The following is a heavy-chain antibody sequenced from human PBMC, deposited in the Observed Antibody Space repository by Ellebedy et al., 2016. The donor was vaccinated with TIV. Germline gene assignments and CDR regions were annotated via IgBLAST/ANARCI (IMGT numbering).Heavy chain of an antibody. D-gene: IGHD6-6*01. V-gene: IGHV4-4*07. CDR2: IYASGST. J-gene: IGHJ6*02. CDR1: GGPIGSYY. Sequence: SETLSLXCTVSGGPIGSYYWSWIRQPAGRGLEWIGRIYASGSTTYNPSLERRLTMSVDTSKNHFSLRLSSVTAADTAVYFCARSHLGAPRPSPMDVWGQGTTVTVSS. CDR3: ARSHLGAPRPSPMDV.